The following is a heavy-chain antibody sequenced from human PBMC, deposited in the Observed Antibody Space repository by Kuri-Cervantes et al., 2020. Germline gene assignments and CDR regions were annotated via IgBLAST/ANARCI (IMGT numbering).Heavy chain of an antibody. D-gene: IGHD3-10*01. CDR1: GGSISSGTYY. Sequence: GSLRLSCAVSGGSISSGTYYWGWIRQPPGKGLEWIGSLYYSGTTYYNPSLSGRVTISVDTSKNQFSLRLTSATAADTAVYYCARDRAGGSGSWGFDYWGQGTTVTVSS. CDR3: ARDRAGGSGSWGFDY. V-gene: IGHV4-39*07. CDR2: LYYSGTT. J-gene: IGHJ4*03.